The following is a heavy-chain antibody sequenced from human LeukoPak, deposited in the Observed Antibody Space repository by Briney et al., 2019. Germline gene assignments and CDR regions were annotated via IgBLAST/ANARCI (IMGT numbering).Heavy chain of an antibody. CDR3: ARGGSEAAGTLIFSGSAFDA. Sequence: PSETLSLTCTVSGASISGDYWSWIRQPAGKGLEWIGRVYTSGSTNYNPSLKSRVTVSVDTSKNQFSLKLSSVTAADTAVYYCARGGSEAAGTLIFSGSAFDAWGLGALVTVST. CDR2: VYTSGST. J-gene: IGHJ5*02. CDR1: GASISGDY. V-gene: IGHV4-4*07. D-gene: IGHD6-13*01.